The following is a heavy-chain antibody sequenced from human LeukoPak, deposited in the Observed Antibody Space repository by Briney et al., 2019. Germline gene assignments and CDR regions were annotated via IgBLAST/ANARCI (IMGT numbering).Heavy chain of an antibody. J-gene: IGHJ3*02. CDR1: GGSISSSSYY. CDR3: ARQYNYFDAFDI. CDR2: IYYSGST. Sequence: MSSETLSLTCTVSGGSISSSSYYWGWIRQPPGKGLEWIGSIYYSGSTYYNPSLKSRVTISVDTSKNQSSLKLSSVAAADTAVYYCARQYNYFDAFDIWGQGTMVTVSS. D-gene: IGHD1-1*01. V-gene: IGHV4-39*01.